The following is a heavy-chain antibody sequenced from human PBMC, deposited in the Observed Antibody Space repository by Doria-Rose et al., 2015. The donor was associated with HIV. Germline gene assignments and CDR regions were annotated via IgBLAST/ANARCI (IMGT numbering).Heavy chain of an antibody. J-gene: IGHJ4*02. CDR2: IFSDDER. V-gene: IGHV2-26*01. Sequence: QVQLVQSGPVLVKPTETLTLTCTVSGVSLSSPGMGVSWIRQPPGKALEWLANIFSDDERSYKTSLKSRLTISRGTSKSQVVRTMTDMDPVDTATYYCARIKSSRWYHKYYFDFRGQGTLVIVSA. CDR1: GVSLSSPGMG. CDR3: ARIKSSRWYHKYYFDF. D-gene: IGHD6-13*01.